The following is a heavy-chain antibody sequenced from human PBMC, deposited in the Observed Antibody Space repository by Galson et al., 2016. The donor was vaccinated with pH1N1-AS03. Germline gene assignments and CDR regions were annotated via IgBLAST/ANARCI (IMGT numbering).Heavy chain of an antibody. CDR3: GNGWSTIGSGD. CDR1: GFTFSGYD. D-gene: IGHD2/OR15-2a*01. V-gene: IGHV3-30*18. Sequence: SLRLSCAASGFTFSGYDMHWVRQAPGKGLEWVALSSVDGINKYYGDSVKGRFTISRDNSKNTLYLQMNSLRPDETALYYCGNGWSTIGSGDLGQGTLVTVST. CDR2: SSVDGINK. J-gene: IGHJ1*01.